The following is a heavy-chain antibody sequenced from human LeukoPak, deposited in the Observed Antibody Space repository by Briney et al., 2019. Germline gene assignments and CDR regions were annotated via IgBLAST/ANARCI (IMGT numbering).Heavy chain of an antibody. CDR1: GYTVTELS. CDR3: ATSYYDSSGYYYDY. V-gene: IGHV1-24*01. Sequence: GASVKVSCKVSGYTVTELSMHWVRQAPGKGLEWMGGFDPEDGETIYAQKFQGRVTMTEDTSTDTAYMELSSLRSEDTAVYYCATSYYDSSGYYYDYWGQGTLATVSS. J-gene: IGHJ4*02. CDR2: FDPEDGET. D-gene: IGHD3-22*01.